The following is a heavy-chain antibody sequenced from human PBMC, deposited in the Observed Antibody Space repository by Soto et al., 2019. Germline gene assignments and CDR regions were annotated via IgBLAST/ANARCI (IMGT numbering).Heavy chain of an antibody. J-gene: IGHJ6*02. CDR2: TYYRSKWYN. CDR3: ATEWSCRAAAPAGQYRMGV. Sequence: SQTLSLTCAISGDSVSSNSAAWNWIRQSPSRGLEWRGRTYYRSKWYNDYAVSVRSRITINPDTSKNQFSLQMNSVTPENTAVYYCATEWSCRAAAPAGQYRMGVWGQATTVTVSS. D-gene: IGHD6-13*01. V-gene: IGHV6-1*01. CDR1: GDSVSSNSAA.